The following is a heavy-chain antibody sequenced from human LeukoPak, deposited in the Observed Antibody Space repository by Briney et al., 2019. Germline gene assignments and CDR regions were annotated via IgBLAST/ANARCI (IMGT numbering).Heavy chain of an antibody. Sequence: ASVKVSCKASGYTFTGYYMHWVRQAPGQGLEWMGGIIPIFGTANYAQKFQGRVTITADESTSTAYMELSSLRSEDTAVYYCARAGYSSGWYSVGNYYYYGMDVWGQGTTVTVSS. D-gene: IGHD6-19*01. CDR2: IIPIFGTA. CDR3: ARAGYSSGWYSVGNYYYYGMDV. V-gene: IGHV1-69*13. J-gene: IGHJ6*02. CDR1: GYTFTGYY.